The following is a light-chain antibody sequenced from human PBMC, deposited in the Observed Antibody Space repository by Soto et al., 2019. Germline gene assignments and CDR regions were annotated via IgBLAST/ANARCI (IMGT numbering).Light chain of an antibody. CDR1: QSISRY. J-gene: IGKJ2*01. CDR2: AAS. CDR3: QQSFSTPYT. Sequence: DIQMTQSPSSLSASVGDRVTITCRASQSISRYLNWYQQKLGKAPKFLIYAASSLQSGVPSRFSGSGSGTDFTLTISSLQPEDFATYYCQQSFSTPYTFGQGTKLEIK. V-gene: IGKV1-39*01.